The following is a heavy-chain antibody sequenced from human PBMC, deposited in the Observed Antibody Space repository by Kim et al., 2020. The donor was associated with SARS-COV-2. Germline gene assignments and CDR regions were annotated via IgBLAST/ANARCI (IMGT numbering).Heavy chain of an antibody. V-gene: IGHV5-10-1*01. Sequence: NYSPSFQGHVTISADKSISTAYLQWSSLKASDTAMYYCARVTMSAGMDVWGQGTTVTVSS. D-gene: IGHD3-22*01. CDR3: ARVTMSAGMDV. J-gene: IGHJ6*02.